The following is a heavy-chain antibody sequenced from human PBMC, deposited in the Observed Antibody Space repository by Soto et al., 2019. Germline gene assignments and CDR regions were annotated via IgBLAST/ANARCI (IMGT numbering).Heavy chain of an antibody. V-gene: IGHV3-11*01. Sequence: AGGSLRLSCAASGFTFSDYYMSWIRQAPGKGLEWVSCITSSGSSIYYADSVKGRFTISRDNAKNSLYLQMNSLRAEDTAVYYCARDKGQLVPADGYWGQGTLVTVSS. CDR2: ITSSGSSI. D-gene: IGHD6-6*01. J-gene: IGHJ4*02. CDR1: GFTFSDYY. CDR3: ARDKGQLVPADGY.